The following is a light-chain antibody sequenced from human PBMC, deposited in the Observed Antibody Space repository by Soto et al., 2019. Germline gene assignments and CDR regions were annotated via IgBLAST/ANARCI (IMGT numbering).Light chain of an antibody. V-gene: IGKV3-15*01. CDR1: ESVSTN. CDR3: QQYSIWRT. Sequence: DIEMTQSPATLSLSPGDSVTISCRASESVSTNLAWYQQKAGQAPRLLIYGASTRATGIPARFSGSGSGTEFTLTISGLQSDDFAVYYCQQYSIWRTFGQGTKVDIK. CDR2: GAS. J-gene: IGKJ1*01.